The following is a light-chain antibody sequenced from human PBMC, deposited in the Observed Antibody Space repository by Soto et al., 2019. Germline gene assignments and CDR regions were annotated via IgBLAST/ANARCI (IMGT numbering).Light chain of an antibody. J-gene: IGLJ1*01. CDR2: EVN. CDR1: SSNIGGTNY. CDR3: SSYSSTNSPYV. V-gene: IGLV1-47*01. Sequence: QSVLTQPPSASGTPGQRVFISCSGSSSNIGGTNYAYWYQQLPGAAPKLIISEVNVRPSGVSNRFSGSKSGNTASLTISGLQPEDEADFYCSSYSSTNSPYVFGGGTKVTVL.